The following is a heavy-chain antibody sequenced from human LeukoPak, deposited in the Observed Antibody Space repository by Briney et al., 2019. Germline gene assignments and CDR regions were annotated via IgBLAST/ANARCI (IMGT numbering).Heavy chain of an antibody. CDR2: INHSGST. D-gene: IGHD6-13*01. V-gene: IGHV4-34*01. CDR3: ARGIKKSSSWYGWGMDV. Sequence: SETLPLTCAVYGGSFSGYYWSWIRQPPGKGLEWIGEINHSGSTNYNPSLKSRVTISVDTSKNQFSLKLSSVTAADTAVYYCARGIKKSSSWYGWGMDVWGQGTTVTVSS. CDR1: GGSFSGYY. J-gene: IGHJ6*02.